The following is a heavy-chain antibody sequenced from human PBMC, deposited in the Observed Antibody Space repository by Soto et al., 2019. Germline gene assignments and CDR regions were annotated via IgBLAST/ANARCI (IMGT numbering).Heavy chain of an antibody. CDR2: ISSSSSYI. D-gene: IGHD1-26*01. CDR1: GFTFSSYS. V-gene: IGHV3-21*01. J-gene: IGHJ5*02. CDR3: ARDKVGATNWFDP. Sequence: GGSLRLSCAASGFTFSSYSMNWVRQAPGKGLEWVSSISSSSSYIYYADSVKGRFTISRDNAKNSLYLQMNSLRAEDTAVYYCARDKVGATNWFDPGGQGTLVTVSS.